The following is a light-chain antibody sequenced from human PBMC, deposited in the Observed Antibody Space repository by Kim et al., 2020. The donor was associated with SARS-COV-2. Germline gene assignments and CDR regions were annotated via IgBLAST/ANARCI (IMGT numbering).Light chain of an antibody. V-gene: IGKV1-6*01. CDR2: SAS. Sequence: STSLRDTVPITCRASQGIRNDLGWYQQKPGKAPKLLIYSASSLQSGVPSRFSGSGSGTDFTLTISSLQPEDFATYYCLQDYNYPYTFGQGTKLEI. CDR3: LQDYNYPYT. CDR1: QGIRND. J-gene: IGKJ2*01.